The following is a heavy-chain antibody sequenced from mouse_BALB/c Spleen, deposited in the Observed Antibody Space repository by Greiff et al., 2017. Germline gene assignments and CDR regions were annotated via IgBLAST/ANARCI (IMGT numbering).Heavy chain of an antibody. CDR3: ARGLSYYYAMDY. CDR1: GYTFTSYW. Sequence: VQLQQSGAELAKPGASVKMSCKASGYTFTSYWMHWVKQRPGQGLEWIGYINPSTGYTEYNQKFKDKATLTADKSSNTAYMQLSSLTSEDSAVYYCARGLSYYYAMDYWGQGTSVTVSS. V-gene: IGHV1-7*01. J-gene: IGHJ4*01. CDR2: INPSTGYT. D-gene: IGHD1-1*02.